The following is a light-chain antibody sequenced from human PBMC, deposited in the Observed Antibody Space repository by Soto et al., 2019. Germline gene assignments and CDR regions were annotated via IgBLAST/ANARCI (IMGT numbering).Light chain of an antibody. Sequence: QSALTQPPSASGSPGQSVTISCTGTSSDVGGGYNYVSWYQHHPSKVPKLMIYEVSKRPSGVPDRFYGSKSGNTASLTVSGLQAEDEADYFCSSYAGNNNLIFGGGTKVTVL. J-gene: IGLJ2*01. CDR3: SSYAGNNNLI. CDR2: EVS. CDR1: SSDVGGGYNY. V-gene: IGLV2-8*01.